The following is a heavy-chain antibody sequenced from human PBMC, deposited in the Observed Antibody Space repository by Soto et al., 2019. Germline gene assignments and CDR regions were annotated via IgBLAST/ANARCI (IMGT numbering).Heavy chain of an antibody. D-gene: IGHD3-3*01. CDR1: GFTFSNYA. V-gene: IGHV3-23*01. CDR3: AKALSPFFPFDY. Sequence: EVQLLESGGGLVQPGGSLRLSCAASGFTFSNYAMSCVRQAPGKGLEWVSAISGGGTSTYYSDSVKGRFSISRDNSKNTLYLQMNTLRAEDTAVYYCAKALSPFFPFDYWGQGTLVTVSS. CDR2: ISGGGTST. J-gene: IGHJ4*02.